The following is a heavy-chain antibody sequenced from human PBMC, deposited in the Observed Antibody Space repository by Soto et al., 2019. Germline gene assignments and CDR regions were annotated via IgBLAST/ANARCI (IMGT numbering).Heavy chain of an antibody. J-gene: IGHJ3*02. CDR2: INHSGST. V-gene: IGHV4-34*01. Sequence: SETLSLTCAVYGGSFSGYYWSWIRQPPGKGLEWIGEINHSGSTNYNPSLKSRVTISVDTSKNQFSLKLSSVTAADTAVYYCARGVFSSGWYGVPAFDIWGQGTMVTVSS. D-gene: IGHD6-19*01. CDR3: ARGVFSSGWYGVPAFDI. CDR1: GGSFSGYY.